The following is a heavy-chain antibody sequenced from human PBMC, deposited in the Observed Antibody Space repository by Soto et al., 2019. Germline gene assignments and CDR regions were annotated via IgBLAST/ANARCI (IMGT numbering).Heavy chain of an antibody. V-gene: IGHV3-7*01. CDR2: VNQDGGEK. J-gene: IGHJ4*02. D-gene: IGHD3-10*01. CDR3: ARGTPVPY. Sequence: EVQLVESGGGLVQPGGSLRLSCAASGFTFSSYWMIWVRQAPGKGLEWVANVNQDGGEKFYVGSVKGRFPISRDNAMNSLYLKMNSLRAEDTAVYYCARGTPVPYWGQGTLVTVSS. CDR1: GFTFSSYW.